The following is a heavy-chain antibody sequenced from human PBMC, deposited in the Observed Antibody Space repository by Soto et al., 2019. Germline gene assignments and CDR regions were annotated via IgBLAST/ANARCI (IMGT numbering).Heavy chain of an antibody. Sequence: QVQLVQSGAEVKKTGSSVKVSCKTSGGTFSTFGISWVRQAPGQGLEWMGGIIPFFGTAEDSQKFQDRITITADETTNTVYMDLRSLTSEDTAISYCARPAPMDAGDKYYYDFWGQGALVTVSS. CDR1: GGTFSTFG. D-gene: IGHD3-16*01. CDR3: ARPAPMDAGDKYYYDF. J-gene: IGHJ4*02. CDR2: IIPFFGTA. V-gene: IGHV1-69*01.